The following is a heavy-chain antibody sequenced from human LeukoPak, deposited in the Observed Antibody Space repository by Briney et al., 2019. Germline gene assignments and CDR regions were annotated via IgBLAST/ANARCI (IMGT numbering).Heavy chain of an antibody. CDR3: TRRPHDDCDAGGCYRNYFDP. J-gene: IGHJ5*02. D-gene: IGHD2-21*02. CDR2: IYHSGTF. Sequence: SETLSLTCTVSGGSISGSDYYWGWIRQPPGKEMEWIGHIYHSGTFYFNPSLTSRVTMSVDTSKNQFSLSLTAVTASDTALYYCTRRPHDDCDAGGCYRNYFDPWGQGILVTVSS. CDR1: GGSISGSDYY. V-gene: IGHV4-39*01.